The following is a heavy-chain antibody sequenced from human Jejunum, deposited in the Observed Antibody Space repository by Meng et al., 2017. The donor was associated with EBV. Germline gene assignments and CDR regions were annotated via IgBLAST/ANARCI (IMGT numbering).Heavy chain of an antibody. V-gene: IGHV7-4-1*02. CDR2: INTNTGYP. CDR1: GYTFTSSG. Sequence: QVLLVQSGSEFKKPGASVKVSCKASGYTFTSSGINWVRQAPGQGLEWMGWINTNTGYPTYAQDFTGRFVFSLDTSVSTAYLQITSLSTEDNAVYYCARVRPGGGWFDPWGQGTLVTVSS. CDR3: ARVRPGGGWFDP. J-gene: IGHJ5*02. D-gene: IGHD2-8*02.